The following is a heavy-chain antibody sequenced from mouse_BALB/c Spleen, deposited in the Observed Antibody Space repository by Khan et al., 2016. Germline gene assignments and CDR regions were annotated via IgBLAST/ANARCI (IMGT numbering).Heavy chain of an antibody. V-gene: IGHV7-3*02. CDR2: IRNKHNGYTT. J-gene: IGHJ4*01. D-gene: IGHD2-10*02. CDR3: ARDEYGNYGYFHVMDY. Sequence: EVELVESGGGLVQPGGSLRLSCTTSGFTFTDYYMSWVRQPPEKALEWLGFIRNKHNGYTTEYSASVKGRFTISRANSQSILYLQMNILRADDRATYYGARDEYGNYGYFHVMDYWGQGTSVTVAS. CDR1: GFTFTDYY.